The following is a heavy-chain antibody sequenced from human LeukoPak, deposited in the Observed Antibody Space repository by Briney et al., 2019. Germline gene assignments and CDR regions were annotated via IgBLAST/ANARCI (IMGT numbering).Heavy chain of an antibody. CDR3: ARVRRDSSGWYSGFDI. J-gene: IGHJ3*02. CDR1: GGSLSSYY. Sequence: KASETLSLTCTVSGGSLSSYYWSWIRQPPGKGLEWIGYIYYSGSTNYNPSLESRLTISVDTSKNQFSLKLGSVTAADTAVYYCARVRRDSSGWYSGFDIWGQGTMVTVSS. CDR2: IYYSGST. V-gene: IGHV4-59*01. D-gene: IGHD6-19*01.